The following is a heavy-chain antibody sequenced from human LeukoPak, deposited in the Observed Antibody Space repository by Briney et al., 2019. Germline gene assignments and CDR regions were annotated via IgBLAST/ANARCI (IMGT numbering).Heavy chain of an antibody. D-gene: IGHD1-14*01. CDR3: ARGYPFDY. Sequence: SQTLSLTCTVSGGSISSGSYYWTWIRQPAGKGLEWIGRFYTSGNTNYSPSLLSRVTISVDTSKNQFSLKLSSVTAADTAFYYCARGYPFDYWGQGILVTVSS. J-gene: IGHJ4*02. CDR2: FYTSGNT. CDR1: GGSISSGSYY. V-gene: IGHV4-61*02.